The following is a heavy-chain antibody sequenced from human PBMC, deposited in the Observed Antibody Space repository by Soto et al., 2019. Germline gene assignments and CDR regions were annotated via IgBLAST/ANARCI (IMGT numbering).Heavy chain of an antibody. J-gene: IGHJ3*01. Sequence: EVQLVESGGGLVQPGGSLRLSCAASGFSFSSYWMHWVRQGPGKGLVWVSRINTDGSSTNHADSVKGRFTISRDNAKKTVYLRINSLRAEDTAVYYCARSPGGYYIEWGQGTMVTVSS. CDR1: GFSFSSYW. CDR2: INTDGSST. V-gene: IGHV3-74*01. CDR3: ARSPGGYYIE. D-gene: IGHD3-9*01.